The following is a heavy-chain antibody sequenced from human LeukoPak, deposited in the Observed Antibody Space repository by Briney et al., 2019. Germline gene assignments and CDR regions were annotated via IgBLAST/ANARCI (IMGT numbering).Heavy chain of an antibody. D-gene: IGHD1-26*01. CDR1: GYTFTDYY. Sequence: ASVKISCKASGYTFTDYYIHWVHQAPGKGLEWMGRVDPEDGKTIYAERFQGRVTITADTSTDTAYMELSSLTSEDTAVYYCATGVGDYWGQGTLVTVSS. J-gene: IGHJ4*02. CDR3: ATGVGDY. CDR2: VDPEDGKT. V-gene: IGHV1-69-2*01.